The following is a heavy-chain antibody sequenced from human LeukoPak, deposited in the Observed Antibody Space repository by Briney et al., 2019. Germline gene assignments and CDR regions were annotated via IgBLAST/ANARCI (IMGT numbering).Heavy chain of an antibody. V-gene: IGHV3-30*18. J-gene: IGHJ4*02. D-gene: IGHD6-19*01. CDR3: AKDLYTSGWYDY. Sequence: GGSLRLSCAASGFTFNNYGMHWVRQAPGKGLEWVAVISYDGSNKYYADSVKGRFTISRDNSKNTLYLQMNSLRVDDTAVYYCAKDLYTSGWYDYWGQGTLVTVSS. CDR1: GFTFNNYG. CDR2: ISYDGSNK.